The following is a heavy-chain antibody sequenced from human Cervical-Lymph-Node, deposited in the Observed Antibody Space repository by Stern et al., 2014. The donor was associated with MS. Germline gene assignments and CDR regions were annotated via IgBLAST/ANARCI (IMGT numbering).Heavy chain of an antibody. CDR2: IYPGDSDT. CDR1: GYSFTSYW. V-gene: IGHV5-51*01. CDR3: ARPWGFGELRDAFDI. Sequence: EVQLLESGAEVKKPGESLKISCKGSGYSFTSYWIGWVRQMPGKGLEWMGIIYPGDSDTRYSPSFPGQVTLSADKSTSTAYLQWSSLKASDTAMYYCARPWGFGELRDAFDIWGQGTMVTVSS. D-gene: IGHD3-10*01. J-gene: IGHJ3*02.